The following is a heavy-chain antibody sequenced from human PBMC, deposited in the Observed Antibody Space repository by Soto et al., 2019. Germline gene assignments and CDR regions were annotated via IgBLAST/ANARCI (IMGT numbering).Heavy chain of an antibody. Sequence: GGSLRLSCAASGFTFSSYGMHWVRQAPGKGLEWVAVISYDGSNKYYADSVKGRFTISRDNSKNTLYLQMNSLRAEDTAVYYCAKETVFAPHTANAGSTYYYYGMDVWGQGTTVTVSS. CDR1: GFTFSSYG. CDR3: AKETVFAPHTANAGSTYYYYGMDV. V-gene: IGHV3-30*18. CDR2: ISYDGSNK. J-gene: IGHJ6*02. D-gene: IGHD5-18*01.